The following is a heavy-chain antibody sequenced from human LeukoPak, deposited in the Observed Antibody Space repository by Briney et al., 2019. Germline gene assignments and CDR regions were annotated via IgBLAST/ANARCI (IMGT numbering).Heavy chain of an antibody. CDR1: GYTFTSYY. D-gene: IGHD6-19*01. J-gene: IGHJ4*02. Sequence: GAPVKVSCKASGYTFTSYYMHWVRQAPGQGLEWMGIINPSGGSTSYAQKFQGRVTMTRDMSTSTVYMELSSLRSEDTAVYYCARSSSGWYFDYWGQGTLVTVSS. CDR3: ARSSSGWYFDY. CDR2: INPSGGST. V-gene: IGHV1-46*01.